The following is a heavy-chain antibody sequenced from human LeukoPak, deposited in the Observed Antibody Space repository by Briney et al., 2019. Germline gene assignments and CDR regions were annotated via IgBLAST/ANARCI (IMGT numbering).Heavy chain of an antibody. Sequence: GGSLRLSCAASGFTFSTYAMNWVRQAPGKGLEWVSAISGSGAKTYYADFVKGRFTISRDNAKNSLYLQMNSLRAEDTAVYYCAELGITMIGGVWGKGTTVTISS. CDR1: GFTFSTYA. CDR3: AELGITMIGGV. J-gene: IGHJ6*04. V-gene: IGHV3-23*01. CDR2: ISGSGAKT. D-gene: IGHD3-10*02.